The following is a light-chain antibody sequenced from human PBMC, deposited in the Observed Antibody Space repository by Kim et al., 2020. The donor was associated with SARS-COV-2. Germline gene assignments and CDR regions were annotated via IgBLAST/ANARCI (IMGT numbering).Light chain of an antibody. Sequence: RATINCKSSQSVLYSSNNKKYLAWYQQKPGQPPKLLIYWASTRESGVPDRSSGSGSGTDFTLTISSLQAEDVAVYYCQQYYSVPYTFGQGTKLEI. CDR3: QQYYSVPYT. CDR1: QSVLYSSNNKKY. V-gene: IGKV4-1*01. J-gene: IGKJ2*01. CDR2: WAS.